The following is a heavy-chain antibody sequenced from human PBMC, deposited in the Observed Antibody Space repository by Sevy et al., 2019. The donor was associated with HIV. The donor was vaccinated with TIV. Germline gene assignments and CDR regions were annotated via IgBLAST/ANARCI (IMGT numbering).Heavy chain of an antibody. CDR2: IQYDGRNT. CDR3: AKNTAAVGTGGFDY. V-gene: IGHV3-30*02. D-gene: IGHD6-13*01. Sequence: GGSLRLSCTTSGFTFSYSGMHWVRQAPGKGLEWVTFIQYDGRNTHYADSVKGRFTISRDNSKNTPYLQMNSLRGDDTAVYYCAKNTAAVGTGGFDYWGQGALVTVSS. J-gene: IGHJ4*02. CDR1: GFTFSYSG.